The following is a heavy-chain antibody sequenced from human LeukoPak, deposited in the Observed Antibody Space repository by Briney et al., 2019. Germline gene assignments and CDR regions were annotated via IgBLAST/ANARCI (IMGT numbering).Heavy chain of an antibody. J-gene: IGHJ5*02. V-gene: IGHV4-4*02. D-gene: IGHD3-10*01. CDR2: IYHSGST. CDR3: AGDSTVNRYGSGSYPTINWFDP. Sequence: SETLSLTCAVSGGSISSSNWWSWVRQPPGKGLEWIGEIYHSGSTNYNPSLKSRVTISVDKSKNQFSLKLSSVTAADTAVYYCAGDSTVNRYGSGSYPTINWFDPWGQGTLVTVSS. CDR1: GGSISSSNW.